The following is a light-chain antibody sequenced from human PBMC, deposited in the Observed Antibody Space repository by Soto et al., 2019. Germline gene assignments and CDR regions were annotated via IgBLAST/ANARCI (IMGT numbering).Light chain of an antibody. Sequence: DIQMTQSPSSLSASVGDRVTITCRASQSIRSRLAWYQQKPGQAPELLIYDASSLESGLPSRFSGSGSGTEIPLTSSSLQHDVFATYYRQQYNNYWTFGQGTKVEIK. V-gene: IGKV1-5*01. CDR2: DAS. CDR3: QQYNNYWT. CDR1: QSIRSR. J-gene: IGKJ1*01.